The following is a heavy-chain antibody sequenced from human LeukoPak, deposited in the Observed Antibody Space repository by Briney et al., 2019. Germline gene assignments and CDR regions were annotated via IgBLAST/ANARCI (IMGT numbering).Heavy chain of an antibody. D-gene: IGHD2-21*01. CDR2: INPTFGSA. J-gene: IGHJ5*02. CDR1: GGAFSNSA. CDR3: AGGMTTSILWSPALS. V-gene: IGHV1-69*05. Sequence: SVKVSCRASGGAFSNSALSWVRQAPGQGLEWMGGINPTFGSASYAQMFQGRVSITTDESRSTVYMELSGLRSEDTVVYFCAGGMTTSILWSPALSWGQGTLVTVSS.